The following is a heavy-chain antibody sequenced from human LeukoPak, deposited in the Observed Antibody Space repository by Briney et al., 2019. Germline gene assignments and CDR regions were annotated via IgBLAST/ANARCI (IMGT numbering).Heavy chain of an antibody. CDR2: ISYDGSNK. V-gene: IGHV3-30*18. CDR1: GFTFSSYG. D-gene: IGHD2-2*01. CDR3: AKETYCSSTSCYGAFDI. Sequence: GGSLRLSCAASGFTFSSYGMHWVRQAPGKGLEWVAVISYDGSNKYYADSVKGRFTISRDNSKNTLYLQMNSLRAEDTAVYYCAKETYCSSTSCYGAFDIWGQGTMVTVSS. J-gene: IGHJ3*02.